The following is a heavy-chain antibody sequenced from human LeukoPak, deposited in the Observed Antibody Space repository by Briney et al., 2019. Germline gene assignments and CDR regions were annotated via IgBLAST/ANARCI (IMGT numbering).Heavy chain of an antibody. Sequence: SETLSLTCTVSGGSISSYYWSWIRQPPGKGLEWIGYIYYSGSTNYNPSLKSRVTISVDTSKNQFSLKLSSVTAADTAVYYCARGFSSTTWFDYWGQGILVTVSS. CDR2: IYYSGST. V-gene: IGHV4-59*01. D-gene: IGHD2/OR15-2a*01. J-gene: IGHJ4*02. CDR3: ARGFSSTTWFDY. CDR1: GGSISSYY.